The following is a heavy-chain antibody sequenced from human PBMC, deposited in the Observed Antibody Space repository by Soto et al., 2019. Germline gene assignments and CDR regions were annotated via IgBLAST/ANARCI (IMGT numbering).Heavy chain of an antibody. Sequence: ASVKVSCKASGYTFTGYYMHWVRQAPGQGLEWMGWINPNSGGTNYAQKFQGRVTMTRDTSISTAYMELSRLRSDDTAVYYCARHKAVPGTRDGMDVWGQGTTVTVST. CDR3: ARHKAVPGTRDGMDV. J-gene: IGHJ6*01. D-gene: IGHD6-19*01. CDR1: GYTFTGYY. V-gene: IGHV1-2*02. CDR2: INPNSGGT.